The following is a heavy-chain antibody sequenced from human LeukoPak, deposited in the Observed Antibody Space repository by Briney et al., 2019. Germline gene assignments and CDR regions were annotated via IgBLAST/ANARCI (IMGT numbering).Heavy chain of an antibody. CDR1: GGSISSSNW. D-gene: IGHD2-2*01. CDR2: IYHSGST. CDR3: ARQYCGSTGCYPYFDY. Sequence: KPSGTLSLTCAVSGGSISSSNWWSWVRQPPGKGLEWIGEIYHSGSTNYNPSLKSRVTISVDTSKNQFSLKLSSVTAADTAVYYCARQYCGSTGCYPYFDYWGQGTLVTVSS. J-gene: IGHJ4*02. V-gene: IGHV4-4*02.